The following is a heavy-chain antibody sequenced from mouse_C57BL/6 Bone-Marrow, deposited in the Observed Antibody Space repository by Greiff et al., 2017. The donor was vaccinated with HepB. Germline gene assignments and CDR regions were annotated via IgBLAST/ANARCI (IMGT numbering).Heavy chain of an antibody. CDR2: IDPETGGT. CDR3: TILLSSYFDY. D-gene: IGHD2-1*01. V-gene: IGHV1-15*01. J-gene: IGHJ2*01. CDR1: GYTFNDYE. Sequence: VQLQQSGAELVRPGASVTLSCKASGYTFNDYEMHWVKQTPVHGLEWIGAIDPETGGTAYNQKFKGKAILPADKYSSTAYMELRSLTSEDSAVYYCTILLSSYFDYWGQGTTLTVSS.